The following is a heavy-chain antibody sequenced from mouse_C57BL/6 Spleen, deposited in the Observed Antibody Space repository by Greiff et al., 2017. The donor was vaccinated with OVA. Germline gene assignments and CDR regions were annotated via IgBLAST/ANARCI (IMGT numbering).Heavy chain of an antibody. Sequence: EVKLMESGGDLVKPGGSLKLSCAASGFTFSDYGMHWVRQAPEKGLEWVAYISSGSTTIYYADTVKGRFTISRDNAKNILFLQMTSLRSEDTAMYNCARGDYGSSYDAMDYWGQGTSVTVSS. CDR1: GFTFSDYG. V-gene: IGHV5-17*01. CDR3: ARGDYGSSYDAMDY. D-gene: IGHD1-1*01. CDR2: ISSGSTTI. J-gene: IGHJ4*01.